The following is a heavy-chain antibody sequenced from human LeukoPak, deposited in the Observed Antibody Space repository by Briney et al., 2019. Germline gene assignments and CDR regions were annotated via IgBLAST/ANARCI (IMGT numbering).Heavy chain of an antibody. V-gene: IGHV3-21*01. CDR3: AREIFWSGYYSNLHFDY. Sequence: GGSLRLSCAASEFTFSSYNMNWVRQAPGKGLEWVSSISSSSTYIYYADSVKGRFTISRDNAKNSLYLQMNSLRAEDTAVYYCAREIFWSGYYSNLHFDYWGQGTLLTVSS. J-gene: IGHJ4*02. D-gene: IGHD3-3*01. CDR2: ISSSSTYI. CDR1: EFTFSSYN.